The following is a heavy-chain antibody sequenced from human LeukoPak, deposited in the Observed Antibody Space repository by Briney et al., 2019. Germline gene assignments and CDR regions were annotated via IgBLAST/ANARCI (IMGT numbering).Heavy chain of an antibody. CDR3: ARLDYGGNSNWFDP. CDR2: IYTSGST. V-gene: IGHV4-4*07. CDR1: GGSISSNY. J-gene: IGHJ5*02. D-gene: IGHD4-23*01. Sequence: SETLSLTCTVSGGSISSNYWSWIRQPAGKGLEWIGCIYTSGSTNYNTSLKSRVTMSVDTSKNQFSLKLSSVTAEDTAVYYCARLDYGGNSNWFDPWGQGTLVTVSS.